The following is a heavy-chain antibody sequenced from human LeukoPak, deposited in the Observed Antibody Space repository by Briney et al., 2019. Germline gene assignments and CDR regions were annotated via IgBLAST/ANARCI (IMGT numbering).Heavy chain of an antibody. D-gene: IGHD6-19*01. J-gene: IGHJ4*02. CDR1: GFTFFTYS. V-gene: IGHV3-30*04. CDR2: VSYDGSSK. CDR3: ARGVTEDRAVAQFDS. Sequence: PGRSLRLSCAASGFTFFTYSMHWVRQAPGKGLEWVAVVSYDGSSKNYADSVKGRFTISRDNSQRTLYLQMNSLRPEDTAVYYCARGVTEDRAVAQFDSWGQGTLVTASS.